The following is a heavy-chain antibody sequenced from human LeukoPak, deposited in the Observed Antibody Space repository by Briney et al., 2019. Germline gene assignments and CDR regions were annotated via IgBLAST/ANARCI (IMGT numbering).Heavy chain of an antibody. V-gene: IGHV3-21*01. CDR2: ISSSSSYI. D-gene: IGHD1-26*01. Sequence: GGSLRLSCAASGFTFSSYSMNWVRQAPGKGLEWVSSISSSSSYIYYADSVKGRLTISRDNAKNSLYLQMNSLRAEDTAAYYCARAYSGSYHPDFDYWGQGTLVTVSS. J-gene: IGHJ4*02. CDR1: GFTFSSYS. CDR3: ARAYSGSYHPDFDY.